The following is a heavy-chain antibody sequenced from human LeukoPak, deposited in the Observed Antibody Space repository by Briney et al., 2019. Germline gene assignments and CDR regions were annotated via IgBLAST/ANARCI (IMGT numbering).Heavy chain of an antibody. Sequence: ASVKVSCKASGYTFTSYGISWVRQAPGQGLEWMGWISAYNGNTNYAQKLQGGVTMTTDTSTSTAYMELRSLRSDDTAVYYCARVADDYVWGSYRYDFDYWGQGTLVTVSS. V-gene: IGHV1-18*01. D-gene: IGHD3-16*02. CDR3: ARVADDYVWGSYRYDFDY. J-gene: IGHJ4*02. CDR1: GYTFTSYG. CDR2: ISAYNGNT.